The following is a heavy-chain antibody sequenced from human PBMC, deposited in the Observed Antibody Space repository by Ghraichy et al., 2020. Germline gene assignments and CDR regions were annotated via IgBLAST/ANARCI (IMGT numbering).Heavy chain of an antibody. CDR2: ISGSGGNT. CDR1: GFTFSSYA. V-gene: IGHV3-23*01. D-gene: IGHD2-15*01. J-gene: IGHJ1*01. CDR3: AKDVGRGGGSCFHH. Sequence: GKSLNISCAASGFTFSSYAMSWVRQAPGKGLEWVSAISGSGGNTYYADSVKGRFTFSRDNSKNTLYLQMNSLRAEDTAGYYCAKDVGRGGGSCFHHWGQGTLVTVSS.